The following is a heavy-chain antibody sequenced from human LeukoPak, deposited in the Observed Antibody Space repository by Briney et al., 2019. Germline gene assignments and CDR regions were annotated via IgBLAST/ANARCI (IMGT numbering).Heavy chain of an antibody. CDR3: AREAPTSIVVVITALGNQLAQFDY. CDR2: INPSGGST. Sequence: GASVKVSCKASGYTFTGYYMHWVRQAPGQGLEWMGIINPSGGSTSYAQKFQGRVTMTRDTSTSTVYMELSSLRSEDTAVYYCAREAPTSIVVVITALGNQLAQFDYWGQGTLVTVSS. D-gene: IGHD3-22*01. V-gene: IGHV1-46*01. J-gene: IGHJ4*02. CDR1: GYTFTGYY.